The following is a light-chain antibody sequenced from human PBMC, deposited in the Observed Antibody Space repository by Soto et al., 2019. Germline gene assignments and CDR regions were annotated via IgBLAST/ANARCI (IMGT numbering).Light chain of an antibody. J-gene: IGKJ1*01. CDR3: QQYDTYWT. CDR1: QSVSNW. Sequence: DIQMTQSPSSLSGSVGDRFIVTCRASQSVSNWLAWYQQKPGKAPNLLIDKASSLKSGVPSRFSGSGSGTEFTLTISNLQPDDFATYYCQQYDTYWTFGQGTKVDIK. CDR2: KAS. V-gene: IGKV1-5*03.